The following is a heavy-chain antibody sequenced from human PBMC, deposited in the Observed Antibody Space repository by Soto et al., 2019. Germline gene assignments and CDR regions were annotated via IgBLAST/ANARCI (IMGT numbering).Heavy chain of an antibody. CDR2: IYYSGST. V-gene: IGHV4-31*03. Sequence: QVQLQESGPGLVKPSQTLSLTCTVSGGSISSGGYYWSWIRQHPGKGLEWIGYIYYSGSTYYNPSLKSRVTIAVDTSKNQFSLKLSSVTAADTAVYYCARAPDPTYYDFWSGYDPIYYMDVWGKGTTVTVSS. CDR1: GGSISSGGYY. CDR3: ARAPDPTYYDFWSGYDPIYYMDV. J-gene: IGHJ6*03. D-gene: IGHD3-3*01.